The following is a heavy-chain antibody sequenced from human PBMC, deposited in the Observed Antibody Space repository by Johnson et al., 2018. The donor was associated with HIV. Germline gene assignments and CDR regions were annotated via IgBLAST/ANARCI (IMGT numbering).Heavy chain of an antibody. Sequence: MQLVESGGGLIQPGGSLRLPCAASGFTVSTNYMSWVRQAPGKGLEWVSVIYSGGSTYYADSVKGRFTISRDNSKNTLYLQMNSLRAEDTAVYYCAKEGSRGTVTQAPDAFDIWGQGTVVTVSS. D-gene: IGHD4-17*01. CDR1: GFTVSTNY. J-gene: IGHJ3*02. V-gene: IGHV3-53*01. CDR3: AKEGSRGTVTQAPDAFDI. CDR2: IYSGGST.